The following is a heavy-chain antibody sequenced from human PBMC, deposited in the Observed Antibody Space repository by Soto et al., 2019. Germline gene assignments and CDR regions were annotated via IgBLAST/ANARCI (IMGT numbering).Heavy chain of an antibody. D-gene: IGHD6-6*01. CDR2: ISYDGSSK. CDR3: ALSRIAARLLDY. V-gene: IGHV3-30*03. Sequence: GGSLRLSCAASGFTFSSYGMHWVRQAPGKGLEWVAVISYDGSSKYYADSVKGRFTISRDNSKNTLYLQMNSLRAEDTAVYYCALSRIAARLLDYWGQGTLVTVSS. CDR1: GFTFSSYG. J-gene: IGHJ4*02.